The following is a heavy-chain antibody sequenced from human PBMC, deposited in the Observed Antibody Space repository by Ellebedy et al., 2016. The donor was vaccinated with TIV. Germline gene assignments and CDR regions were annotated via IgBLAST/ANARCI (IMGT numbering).Heavy chain of an antibody. CDR2: IYHSGST. J-gene: IGHJ4*02. CDR3: ATVLMVYARFDF. D-gene: IGHD2-8*01. Sequence: MPSETLSLTCAVSGGSISSSNWWSWVRQPPGKGLEWIGEIYHSGSTNYNPSLKSRVTISVDKSKNQFSLKLSSVTAADTAVYYCATVLMVYARFDFWGQGTLVTVSS. V-gene: IGHV4-4*02. CDR1: GGSISSSNW.